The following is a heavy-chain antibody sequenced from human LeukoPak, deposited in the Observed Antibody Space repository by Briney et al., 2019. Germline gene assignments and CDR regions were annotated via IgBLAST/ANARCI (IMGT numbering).Heavy chain of an antibody. CDR3: VRLTPKFDY. CDR2: INQDGTAQ. CDR1: GFTFSNYW. Sequence: GGSLRLSCAASGFTFSNYWMSWVRQAPGKGLECVANINQDGTAQYYVHSVKGRFTISRDNAKNSLYLKMNSLRAEDRAVDYCVRLTPKFDYWGQGTLVTVSS. V-gene: IGHV3-7*04. J-gene: IGHJ4*02.